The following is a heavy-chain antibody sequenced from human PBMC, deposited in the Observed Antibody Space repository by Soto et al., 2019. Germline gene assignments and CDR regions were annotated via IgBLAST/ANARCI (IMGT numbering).Heavy chain of an antibody. CDR2: VFHSGSS. CDR1: GASVTGFY. Sequence: SETLSLTCTVSGASVTGFYWSWIRQPPGKGLEWIGYVFHSGSSNYNPSLKSRVTISVDTSKSQISLRLTSVTAADTAVYYCARATGLGVAHIDYWGQGTLVTVST. J-gene: IGHJ4*02. V-gene: IGHV4-59*02. D-gene: IGHD6-19*01. CDR3: ARATGLGVAHIDY.